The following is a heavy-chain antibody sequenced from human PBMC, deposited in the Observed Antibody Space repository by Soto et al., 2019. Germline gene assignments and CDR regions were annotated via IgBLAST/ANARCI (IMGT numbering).Heavy chain of an antibody. V-gene: IGHV4-31*03. CDR2: IYYSGTT. D-gene: IGHD3-22*01. J-gene: IGHJ4*02. Sequence: SETLSLTCTVSGGSISSGGYYWSWIRQHPGKGLEWIGYIYYSGTTYYNPSLKSRVTISVDTSKNQFSLKLSSVTAADTSVYYCARGDSGYYYGYFDYWGQGTLVTVSS. CDR1: GGSISSGGYY. CDR3: ARGDSGYYYGYFDY.